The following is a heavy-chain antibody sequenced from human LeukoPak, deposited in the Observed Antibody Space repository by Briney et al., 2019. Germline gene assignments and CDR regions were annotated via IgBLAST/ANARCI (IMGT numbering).Heavy chain of an antibody. CDR2: INHSGST. CDR1: GGSFSGYY. CDR3: ARGTGIAVAADYWYFDL. V-gene: IGHV4-34*01. D-gene: IGHD6-19*01. Sequence: KPSETLSLTCAVYGGSFSGYYWSWVRQPPGKGLEWIGEINHSGSTNYNPSLKSRVTISVETSKNQFSLKLSSVTAADTAVYYCARGTGIAVAADYWYFDLWGRGTLVTVSS. J-gene: IGHJ2*01.